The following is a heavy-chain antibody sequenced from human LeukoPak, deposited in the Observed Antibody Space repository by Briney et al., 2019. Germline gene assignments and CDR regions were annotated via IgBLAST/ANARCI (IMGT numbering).Heavy chain of an antibody. V-gene: IGHV1-24*01. CDR2: FDPEDGET. Sequence: GASVKVSCKVSGYTLTELSMHWVRQAPGKGLEWMGGFDPEDGETIYAQKFQGRVTMTEDTSTDTAYMELSSLRSEDTAVYYCARDGVTGDREDADWYFDLWGRGTLVTVSS. D-gene: IGHD7-27*01. CDR3: ARDGVTGDREDADWYFDL. CDR1: GYTLTELS. J-gene: IGHJ2*01.